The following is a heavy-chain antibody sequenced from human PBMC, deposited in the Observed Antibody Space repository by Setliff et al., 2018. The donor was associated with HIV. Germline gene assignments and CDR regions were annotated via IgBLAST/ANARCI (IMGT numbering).Heavy chain of an antibody. CDR2: LDWDDNK. Sequence: SGPTLVNPTQTLTLTCTFSGFSLSPNEMCVSWIRQPPGKALEWLARLDWDDNKFYSTSLKTRLTISKDTSKNRVVLTMTNMDPADTATYYCARSSSIAARGFGYWGQGTLVTVSS. CDR1: GFSLSPNEMC. D-gene: IGHD6-6*01. CDR3: ARSSSIAARGFGY. J-gene: IGHJ4*02. V-gene: IGHV2-70*17.